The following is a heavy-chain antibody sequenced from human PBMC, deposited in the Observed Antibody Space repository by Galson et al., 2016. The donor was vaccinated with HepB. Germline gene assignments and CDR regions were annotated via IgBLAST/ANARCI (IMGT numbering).Heavy chain of an antibody. Sequence: SLRLSCAASGFTVRSNYMSWVRQAPGKGLECVSVIYTTGKTYSADSVRGRFTISRDNSKNTVYLQMTSLTAEDTAVYYCARGFRFGVLTGYYFDYWGQGTLVTVSS. D-gene: IGHD3-3*01. V-gene: IGHV3-53*01. CDR2: IYTTGKT. CDR3: ARGFRFGVLTGYYFDY. J-gene: IGHJ4*02. CDR1: GFTVRSNY.